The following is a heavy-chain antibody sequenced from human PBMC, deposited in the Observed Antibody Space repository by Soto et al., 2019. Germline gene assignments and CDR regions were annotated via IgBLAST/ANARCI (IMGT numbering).Heavy chain of an antibody. CDR3: AKGGPEGAYYFDY. V-gene: IGHV3-30*18. Sequence: PGGSLRLSCAASGFTFSSYGMHWVRQAPGKGLEWVAVISYDGSNKYYADSVKGRFTISRDNSKNTLYLQMNSLRAEDTAVYYCAKGGPEGAYYFDYWGQGTLVTVSS. CDR2: ISYDGSNK. J-gene: IGHJ4*02. CDR1: GFTFSSYG.